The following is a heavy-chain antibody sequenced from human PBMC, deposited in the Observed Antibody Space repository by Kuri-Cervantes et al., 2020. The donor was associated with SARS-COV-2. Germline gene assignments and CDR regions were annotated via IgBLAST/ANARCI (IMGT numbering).Heavy chain of an antibody. CDR3: AREHRGPYYGSGIGYYYYMDV. Sequence: ASVKVSCKGSGYSFTSYGISWVRQAPGQGLEWMGWISAYNGNTNYAQKLQGRVTMTTDTSTSTAYMELRSLRSDDTAVYYCAREHRGPYYGSGIGYYYYMDVWGKGTTVTVSS. V-gene: IGHV1-18*01. CDR2: ISAYNGNT. CDR1: GYSFTSYG. D-gene: IGHD3-10*01. J-gene: IGHJ6*03.